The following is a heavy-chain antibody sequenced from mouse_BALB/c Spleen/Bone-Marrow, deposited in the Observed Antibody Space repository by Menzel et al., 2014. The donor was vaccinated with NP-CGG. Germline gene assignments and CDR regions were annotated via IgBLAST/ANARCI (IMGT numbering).Heavy chain of an antibody. D-gene: IGHD2-4*01. Sequence: EVMLVESGGGLVEPGGSLKLSCAASRFAFSSYDMSWVRQTPEKRLEWVATISSGGSYTYYPDSVKGRFTISRDNARNTLYLQMSSLRSEDTALYYCARVLRVYAMDYWGQGTSVTVSS. CDR3: ARVLRVYAMDY. V-gene: IGHV5-9*02. J-gene: IGHJ4*01. CDR2: ISSGGSYT. CDR1: RFAFSSYD.